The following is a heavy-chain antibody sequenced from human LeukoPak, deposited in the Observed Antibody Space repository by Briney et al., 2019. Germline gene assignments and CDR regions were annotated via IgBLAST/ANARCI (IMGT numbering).Heavy chain of an antibody. J-gene: IGHJ4*02. V-gene: IGHV4-61*02. CDR3: ERQIWFGESRPFDY. CDR1: GGSISSGSYY. Sequence: SETLSLTCTVSGGSISSGSYYWSWIRQPAGKGLEWIGRIYTSGSTNYNPSLKSRVTISVDTSKNQFSLKLSSVTAADTAVYYCERQIWFGESRPFDYWGQGTLVTVSS. D-gene: IGHD3-10*01. CDR2: IYTSGST.